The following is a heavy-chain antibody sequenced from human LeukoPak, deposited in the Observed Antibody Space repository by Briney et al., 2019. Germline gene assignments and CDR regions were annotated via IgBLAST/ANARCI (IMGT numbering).Heavy chain of an antibody. Sequence: PGGSLRLSCVASGFTFSDYAMNWVRQAPGNGLEWVSTFKTNYNQVYYAESVRGRFTISTDNSKNTAYLQMNSLRVEDTALYYCARSVPDYTRFDFWGQGALVTVSS. J-gene: IGHJ4*02. CDR1: GFTFSDYA. D-gene: IGHD4-11*01. CDR3: ARSVPDYTRFDF. CDR2: FKTNYNQV. V-gene: IGHV3-23*05.